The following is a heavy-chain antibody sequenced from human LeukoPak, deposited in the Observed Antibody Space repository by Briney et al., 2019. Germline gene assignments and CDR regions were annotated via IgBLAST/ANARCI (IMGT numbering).Heavy chain of an antibody. V-gene: IGHV3-53*01. CDR3: TRDQRNY. J-gene: IGHJ4*02. CDR1: EFTFSRNY. CDR2: IFSNGDT. Sequence: PGGSLRLSCTASEFTFSRNYMLWVRQAPGKGLEWVSLIFSNGDTHYSDSVKGRFTISRDTSKNTVSLQMNSLRVEDTAMYYCTRDQRNYWGQGTLVTVSS.